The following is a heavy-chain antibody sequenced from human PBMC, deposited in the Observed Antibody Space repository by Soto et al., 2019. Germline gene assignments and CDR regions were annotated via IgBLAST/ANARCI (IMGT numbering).Heavy chain of an antibody. V-gene: IGHV4-39*01. CDR3: ARLNDYGDY. J-gene: IGHJ4*02. CDR1: GGSIRSSSYY. Sequence: QLQLQESGPGLVKPSETLSLTCTVSGGSIRSSSYYWGWIRQPPGKGQEWIGSIYYSGSTHYNPSLKSRLTISVDTSKNQFSLKLSSVTAADTAVYYCARLNDYGDYWGQGTLVTVSS. CDR2: IYYSGST.